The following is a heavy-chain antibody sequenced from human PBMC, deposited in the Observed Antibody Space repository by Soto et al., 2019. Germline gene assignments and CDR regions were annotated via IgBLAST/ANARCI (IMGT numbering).Heavy chain of an antibody. Sequence: QVQLQQWGAGLLKPSETLSLTCAVYGGSFSGYYWTWIRQPPGTGLEWIGEINHSGSTNYNPSLNGRVTISVDTSKTQISLRLTSGTAADTAVYYCARDKMTGRFDYWGQGTRVTVSS. CDR2: INHSGST. CDR3: ARDKMTGRFDY. CDR1: GGSFSGYY. V-gene: IGHV4-34*01. J-gene: IGHJ4*02. D-gene: IGHD3-9*01.